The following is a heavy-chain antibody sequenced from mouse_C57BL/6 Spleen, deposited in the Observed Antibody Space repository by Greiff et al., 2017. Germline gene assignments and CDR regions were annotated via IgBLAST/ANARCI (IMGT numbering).Heavy chain of an antibody. V-gene: IGHV1-81*01. D-gene: IGHD1-2*01. CDR3: TKLNGYDAMDD. CDR1: GYTFTSYG. Sequence: VQLQQSGAELARPGASVKLSCKASGYTFTSYGISWVKQRTGQGLEWIGEIYPRSGNTYYNEKFKGKAILTADKSSSTAYMELRSLTSEDSSVYYCTKLNGYDAMDDWGQGTSVTVSS. J-gene: IGHJ4*01. CDR2: IYPRSGNT.